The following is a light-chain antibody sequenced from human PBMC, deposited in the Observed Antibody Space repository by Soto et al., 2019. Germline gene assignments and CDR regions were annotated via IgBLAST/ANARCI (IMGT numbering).Light chain of an antibody. V-gene: IGLV1-44*01. CDR1: SSNIGSYT. CDR2: SNT. Sequence: QSALTQPPSASGTPGQRVTISCSGSSSNIGSYTVNWYQQLPGTAPKLLIYSNTQRPSGVPDRFSGSKSGTSASLAISGLQSEDEADYYCAAWDDSLIGVTFGGGTKLTVL. J-gene: IGLJ2*01. CDR3: AAWDDSLIGVT.